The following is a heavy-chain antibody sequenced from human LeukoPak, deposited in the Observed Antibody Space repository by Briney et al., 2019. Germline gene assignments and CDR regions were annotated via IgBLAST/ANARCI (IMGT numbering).Heavy chain of an antibody. D-gene: IGHD1-26*01. Sequence: GGSLRLSCAASGFPFNVQTMSWVRQAPGKGLDWVASMKEDGTEIHYVGSVRGRFTISRDNPKNSLYLQVNSLRAEDTAVYYCARGGATGGRFENWGQGTLVTVSS. CDR1: GFPFNVQT. CDR3: ARGGATGGRFEN. V-gene: IGHV3-7*01. CDR2: MKEDGTEI. J-gene: IGHJ4*02.